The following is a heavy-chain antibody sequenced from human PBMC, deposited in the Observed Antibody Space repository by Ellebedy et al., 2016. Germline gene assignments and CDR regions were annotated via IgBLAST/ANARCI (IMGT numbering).Heavy chain of an antibody. CDR2: ISGYNGNA. Sequence: ASVKVSCKASGGAFSGSAISWVRQAPGQGLEWMGWISGYNGNAIYGQKFQGRVTMTTDTSTTTTHMELRSLSSDDTAMYYCVRGNFDSYYYGTDVWGPGTSVTVSS. CDR3: VRGNFDSYYYGTDV. J-gene: IGHJ6*02. V-gene: IGHV1-18*01. CDR1: GGAFSGSA.